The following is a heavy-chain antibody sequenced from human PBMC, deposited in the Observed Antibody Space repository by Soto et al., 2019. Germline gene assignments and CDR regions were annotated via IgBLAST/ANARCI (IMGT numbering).Heavy chain of an antibody. D-gene: IGHD6-13*01. CDR3: AGGLAGAVAAADNYYFYYMDV. CDR1: GGSFIGYY. V-gene: IGHV4-34*01. CDR2: INHSGST. J-gene: IGHJ6*03. Sequence: SETLSLTCAVYGGSFIGYYWSWIRQPPGKGLEWIGEINHSGSTNYNPSLKGRVTISVDTSKNQFSLKLSSVTAAATAVYYCAGGLAGAVAAADNYYFYYMDVWGKGTTVTVSS.